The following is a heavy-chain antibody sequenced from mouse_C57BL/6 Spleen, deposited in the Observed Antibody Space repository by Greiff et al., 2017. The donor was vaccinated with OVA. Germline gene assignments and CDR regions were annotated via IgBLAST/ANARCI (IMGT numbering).Heavy chain of an antibody. CDR3: ASYYSGAFDY. D-gene: IGHD2-10*01. CDR1: GYAFSSSW. CDR2: IYPGDGDT. V-gene: IGHV1-82*01. Sequence: VQLQQSGPELVKPGASVKISCKASGYAFSSSWMNWVKQRPGKGLEWIGRIYPGDGDTNYNGKFKGKATLTADKSSSTAYMQLSSLTSEDSAVYFCASYYSGAFDYWGQGTTLTVSS. J-gene: IGHJ2*01.